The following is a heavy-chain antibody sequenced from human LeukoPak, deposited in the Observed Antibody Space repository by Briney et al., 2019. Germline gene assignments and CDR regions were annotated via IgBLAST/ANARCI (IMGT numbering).Heavy chain of an antibody. V-gene: IGHV3-30-3*01. Sequence: GGSLRLSCAASGFTFSSYAMHWVRQAPGKGLEWVAVISYDGSNKYYADSVKGRFTISRDNSKNTLYLQMNSLRAGDTAVYYCARYSGSLDYWGQGTLVTVSS. CDR3: ARYSGSLDY. D-gene: IGHD1-26*01. CDR2: ISYDGSNK. J-gene: IGHJ4*02. CDR1: GFTFSSYA.